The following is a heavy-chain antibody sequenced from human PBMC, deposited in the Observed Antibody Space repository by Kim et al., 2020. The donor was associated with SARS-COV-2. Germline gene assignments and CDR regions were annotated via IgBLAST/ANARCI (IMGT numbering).Heavy chain of an antibody. Sequence: RFTISRDDSKNTLYLQMNSLKTEDTAVYYCTTDVYSSSWYLVYYYYGMDVWGQGTTVTVSS. J-gene: IGHJ6*02. CDR3: TTDVYSSSWYLVYYYYGMDV. V-gene: IGHV3-15*01. D-gene: IGHD6-13*01.